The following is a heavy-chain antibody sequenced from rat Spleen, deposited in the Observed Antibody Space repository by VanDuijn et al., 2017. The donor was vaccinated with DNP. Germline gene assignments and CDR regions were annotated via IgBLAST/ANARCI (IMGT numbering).Heavy chain of an antibody. CDR2: IFTSGNRA. J-gene: IGHJ2*01. D-gene: IGHD1-2*01. Sequence: EVQLVESGGGLVQPGRSLKLSCAASGFIFSYYDMAWVRQAPTKGLEWVATIFTSGNRAFYPDSVKGRCTISRDNAKSTLYLQMDSLRSEDTATYFCVREVYYYFDNWGQGVMVTVSS. V-gene: IGHV5-27*01. CDR1: GFIFSYYD. CDR3: VREVYYYFDN.